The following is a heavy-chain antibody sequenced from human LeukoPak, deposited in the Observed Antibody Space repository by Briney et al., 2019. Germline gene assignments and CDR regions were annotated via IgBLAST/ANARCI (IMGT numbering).Heavy chain of an antibody. V-gene: IGHV1-18*01. CDR3: ARVLTGDASNI. Sequence: ASVKVSCKASGYIFTSYGISWVRQAPGQGLEWMGWINAYNGNTNYAQRLQGRVTMTTDTSTRTAYMELRSLRPDDTAVYYCARVLTGDASNIWGQGTMVTVSS. D-gene: IGHD3-10*01. J-gene: IGHJ3*02. CDR1: GYIFTSYG. CDR2: INAYNGNT.